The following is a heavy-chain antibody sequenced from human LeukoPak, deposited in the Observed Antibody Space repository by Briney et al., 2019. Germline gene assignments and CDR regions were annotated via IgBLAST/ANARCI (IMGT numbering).Heavy chain of an antibody. Sequence: PGRSLRLSCAASGFTFSSYGMHWVHQAPGKGLEWVAVISYDGSNKYYADSVKGRFTISRDNSKNTLYLQMNSLRAEDTAVYYCAKAPWGLCDSGGYYYFHWGQGTLVTVSS. CDR2: ISYDGSNK. CDR3: AKAPWGLCDSGGYYYFH. CDR1: GFTFSSYG. D-gene: IGHD3-22*01. J-gene: IGHJ4*02. V-gene: IGHV3-30*18.